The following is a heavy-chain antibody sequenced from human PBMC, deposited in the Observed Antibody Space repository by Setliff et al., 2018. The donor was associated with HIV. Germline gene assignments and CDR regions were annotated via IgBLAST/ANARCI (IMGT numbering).Heavy chain of an antibody. CDR2: IIPIFSTT. J-gene: IGHJ5*02. Sequence: ASVKVSCKASGGTFSKDAINWVREAPGQGLEWMGGIIPIFSTTTYAQKFQGRVTITADDSTSTVYMELSSLRSDDTAVYYCARVGRSVTGPWGQGTLVTVSS. CDR1: GGTFSKDA. D-gene: IGHD6-19*01. V-gene: IGHV1-69*13. CDR3: ARVGRSVTGP.